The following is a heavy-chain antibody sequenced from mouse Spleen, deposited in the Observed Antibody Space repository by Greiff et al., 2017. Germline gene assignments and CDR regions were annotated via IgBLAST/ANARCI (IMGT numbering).Heavy chain of an antibody. Sequence: QVQLQQPGAELVKPGASVKMSCKASGYTFTSYWITWVKQRPGQGLEWIGDIYPGSGSTNYNEKFKSKATLTVDTSSSTAYMQLSSLTSEDSAVYYCARYGGYYPLYAMDYWGQGTSVTVSS. V-gene: IGHV1-55*01. CDR2: IYPGSGST. CDR3: ARYGGYYPLYAMDY. CDR1: GYTFTSYW. J-gene: IGHJ4*01. D-gene: IGHD2-3*01.